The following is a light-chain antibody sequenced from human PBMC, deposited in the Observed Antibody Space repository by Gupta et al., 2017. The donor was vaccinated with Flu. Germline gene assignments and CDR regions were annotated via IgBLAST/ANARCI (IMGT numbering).Light chain of an antibody. J-gene: IGKJ4*01. CDR1: ESVSNSY. Sequence: EVVLTQSPATLPLSPGERATLSCRASESVSNSYFAWYQQKPGQAPRLLIYGTSIRATGIPDRFSGSGSGTDFTLTINRLEPENFAVYYCQQYSSSPEAPFGGGTKVEIK. CDR2: GTS. CDR3: QQYSSSPEAP. V-gene: IGKV3-20*01.